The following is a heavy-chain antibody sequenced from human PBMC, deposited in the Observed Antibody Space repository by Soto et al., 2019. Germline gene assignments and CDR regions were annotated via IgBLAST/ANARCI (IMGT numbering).Heavy chain of an antibody. CDR3: ARQEGVDTAMFYYYGMDV. Sequence: ASVKVSCKASGYTFPSSGISWVRQAPGQGLEWMGWISAYNGNTNYAQKLQGRVTMTTDTSTSTAYMELRSLRSDDTAVYYCARQEGVDTAMFYYYGMDVWGQGTTVTVSS. J-gene: IGHJ6*02. V-gene: IGHV1-18*01. D-gene: IGHD5-18*01. CDR1: GYTFPSSG. CDR2: ISAYNGNT.